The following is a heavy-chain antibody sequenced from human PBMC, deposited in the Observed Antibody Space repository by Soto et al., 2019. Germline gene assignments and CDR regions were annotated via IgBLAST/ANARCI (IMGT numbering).Heavy chain of an antibody. CDR2: ISSTTNYI. V-gene: IGHV3-21*01. CDR1: GFTFTRYS. J-gene: IGHJ4*02. Sequence: GGSLRLSCAASGFTFTRYSMNWVRQAPGKGLEWVSSISSTTNYIYYADSMKGRFTVSRDNAKNSVYLEMNSLSAEDTAVYYCARESEDLTSNFDYWGQGTLVTV. CDR3: ARESEDLTSNFDY.